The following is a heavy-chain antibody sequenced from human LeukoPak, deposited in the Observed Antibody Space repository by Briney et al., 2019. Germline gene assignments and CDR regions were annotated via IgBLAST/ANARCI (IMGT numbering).Heavy chain of an antibody. CDR3: AKVLGSRIAVSDPFDY. CDR1: GFSFSGYA. CDR2: ISGSGGTI. D-gene: IGHD2-21*01. J-gene: IGHJ4*02. Sequence: GGSLRLSYAASGFSFSGYALNWVRQAPGKGLEWVSAISGSGGTIFYADSVKGRFTISRDHSKNTLFLQMNSLRAEDTAVYYCAKVLGSRIAVSDPFDYWGQGTLVTVSS. V-gene: IGHV3-23*01.